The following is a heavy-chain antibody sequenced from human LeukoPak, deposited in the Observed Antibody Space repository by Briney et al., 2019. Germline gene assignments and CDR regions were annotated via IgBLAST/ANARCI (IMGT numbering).Heavy chain of an antibody. V-gene: IGHV3-9*01. D-gene: IGHD6-19*01. CDR3: AMESRIAVAAIDY. Sequence: PSGGSLRLSCAASGLTFDEYAMNWVRHAPGKGLEWVSNINWNTGVIVYADSVKGRFTVSRDNAKTSLFLQMNSLRAEDTALYYCAMESRIAVAAIDYWGQGTLVTVSS. CDR1: GLTFDEYA. CDR2: INWNTGVI. J-gene: IGHJ4*02.